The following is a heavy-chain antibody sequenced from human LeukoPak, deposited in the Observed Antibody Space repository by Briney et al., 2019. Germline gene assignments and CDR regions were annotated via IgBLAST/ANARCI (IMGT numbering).Heavy chain of an antibody. Sequence: SETLSLTCAVYGGSFSGYYWSWIRQPPGKGLEWIGEINHSGSTNYNPSLKSRVTISVDTSKNQFSLKLSSVTAADTAVYYCARVGDYGDYVHSHYYYYYYMDVWGKGTTVTVSS. CDR1: GGSFSGYY. D-gene: IGHD4-17*01. J-gene: IGHJ6*03. CDR2: INHSGST. CDR3: ARVGDYGDYVHSHYYYYYYMDV. V-gene: IGHV4-34*01.